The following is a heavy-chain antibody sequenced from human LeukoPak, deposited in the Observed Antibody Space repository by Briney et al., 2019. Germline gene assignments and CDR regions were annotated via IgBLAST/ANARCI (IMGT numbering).Heavy chain of an antibody. D-gene: IGHD6-13*01. J-gene: IGHJ4*02. Sequence: PSETLSLTCTVSSGSVNSGSYYWNWIRQPPGKGLEWIGYIYYSRSTNYNPSLKSRVTISVDTAKNQLSLKLSSVTAADTAVYYCARRAGYTSSWYEYWGQGTLVTVSS. V-gene: IGHV4-61*01. CDR1: SGSVNSGSYY. CDR3: ARRAGYTSSWYEY. CDR2: IYYSRST.